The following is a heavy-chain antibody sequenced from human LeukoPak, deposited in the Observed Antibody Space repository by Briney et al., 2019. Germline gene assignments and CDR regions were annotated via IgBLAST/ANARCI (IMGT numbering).Heavy chain of an antibody. V-gene: IGHV3-48*01. J-gene: IGHJ4*02. Sequence: GSLRLSCAASGFTFSSYSMNWVRQAPGKGLEWVSYISSSSSTIYYADSVKGRFTISRDNAKSSLYLRMNSLRAEDTAVYYCAREGKTYYYDSGTYYFDYWGQGTLVTVSS. D-gene: IGHD3-22*01. CDR1: GFTFSSYS. CDR3: AREGKTYYYDSGTYYFDY. CDR2: ISSSSSTI.